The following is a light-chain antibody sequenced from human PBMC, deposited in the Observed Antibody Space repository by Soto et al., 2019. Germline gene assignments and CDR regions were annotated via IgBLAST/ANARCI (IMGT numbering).Light chain of an antibody. CDR2: RAS. J-gene: IGKJ5*01. CDR3: QQYNNWPIT. Sequence: ERVMTQSPVALTVSPGEGATLSCRASQSVGSLLAWYQQKPGQAPRLLIYRASTRAAGLPDRFSGSGSETDFTLTISSLQSEDFAVYYCQQYNNWPITFGQGTRLEIK. CDR1: QSVGSL. V-gene: IGKV3-15*01.